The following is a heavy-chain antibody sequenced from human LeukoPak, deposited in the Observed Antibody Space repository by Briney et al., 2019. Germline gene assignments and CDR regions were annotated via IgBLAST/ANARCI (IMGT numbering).Heavy chain of an antibody. J-gene: IGHJ6*02. Sequence: SETLSLTCAVYGGSFSGYYWSWIRQPPGKGLEWIGYIYCNGNTNYSPSLKSRVTMSVDTSKNLFSLKVSSVTAADTAVYYCARGRSNYYGMDVWGQGTTVTVSS. V-gene: IGHV4-59*01. D-gene: IGHD1-26*01. CDR2: IYCNGNT. CDR3: ARGRSNYYGMDV. CDR1: GGSFSGYY.